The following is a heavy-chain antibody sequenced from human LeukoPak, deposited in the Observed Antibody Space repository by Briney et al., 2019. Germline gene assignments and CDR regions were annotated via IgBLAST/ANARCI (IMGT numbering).Heavy chain of an antibody. CDR2: IYPGGSET. V-gene: IGHV5-51*01. D-gene: IGHD5-24*01. J-gene: IGHJ4*02. CDR3: ARASRDGYNQNFDH. CDR1: GYDFSTYW. Sequence: PGESLKISCKGLGYDFSTYWNAWVRQRPGKGLEWMEIIYPGGSETRSDPSFQGQVTISADRSTSTAYLQWSSLRASDTAMYYCARASRDGYNQNFDHWGQGTLVTVSS.